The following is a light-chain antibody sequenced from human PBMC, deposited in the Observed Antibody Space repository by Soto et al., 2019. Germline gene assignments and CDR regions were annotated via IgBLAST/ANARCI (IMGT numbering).Light chain of an antibody. Sequence: DIQLTQSPSTLSASIGDRVTISCRANQSISRWLAWYQQKPGKAPELLLFDVSRRETGVPARFSGSGSGTEFTLTISSLQPDDFATYYCQQYNSYYTFGQGTKLEIK. CDR2: DVS. J-gene: IGKJ2*01. V-gene: IGKV1-5*01. CDR1: QSISRW. CDR3: QQYNSYYT.